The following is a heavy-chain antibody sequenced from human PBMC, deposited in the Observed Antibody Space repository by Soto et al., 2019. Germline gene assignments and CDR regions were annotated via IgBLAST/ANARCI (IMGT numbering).Heavy chain of an antibody. CDR1: GYSFTSYW. CDR2: IDPSDSYT. V-gene: IGHV5-10-1*01. CDR3: ARHAPFGSGCCYTVHPGFFDY. D-gene: IGHD3-10*01. Sequence: GESLKISCKGSGYSFTSYWISWVRQMPGKGLEWMGRIDPSDSYTNYSPSFQGHVTISADKSISTAYLQWSGLKASDTAIYYCARHAPFGSGCCYTVHPGFFDYCAQGTLETVSS. J-gene: IGHJ4*02.